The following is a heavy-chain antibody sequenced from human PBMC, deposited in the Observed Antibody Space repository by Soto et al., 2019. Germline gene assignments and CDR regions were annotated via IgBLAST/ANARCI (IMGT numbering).Heavy chain of an antibody. CDR3: TAGYCSSTSCLGVFDY. V-gene: IGHV3-49*04. CDR1: GFNFGDYA. CDR2: TRRKAYGGTT. J-gene: IGHJ4*02. Sequence: GGSLRLSCTGSGFNFGDYAMSWVRQAPGKGLEWVGFTRRKAYGGTTEYAASVKGRFSISRDDYKSIAYLQMNSLKTEDTAVYYCTAGYCSSTSCLGVFDYWGQGTLVTVSS. D-gene: IGHD2-2*01.